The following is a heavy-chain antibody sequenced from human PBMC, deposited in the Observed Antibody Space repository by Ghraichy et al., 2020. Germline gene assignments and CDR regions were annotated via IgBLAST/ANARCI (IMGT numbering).Heavy chain of an antibody. CDR2: IYYSGST. D-gene: IGHD3-3*01. Sequence: SETLSLTCTVSGGSISSGDYYWSWIRQPPGKGLEWIGYIYYSGSTYYNPSLKSRVTISVDTSKNQFSLKLSSVTAADTAVYYCARARRFLEWLGDYYYMDVWGKGTTVTVSS. CDR3: ARARRFLEWLGDYYYMDV. CDR1: GGSISSGDYY. V-gene: IGHV4-30-4*08. J-gene: IGHJ6*03.